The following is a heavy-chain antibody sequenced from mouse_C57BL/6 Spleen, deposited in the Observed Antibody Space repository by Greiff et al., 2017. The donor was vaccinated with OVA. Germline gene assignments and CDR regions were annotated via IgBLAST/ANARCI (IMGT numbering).Heavy chain of an antibody. Sequence: EVQRVESGPELVKPGASVKISCKASGYSFTGYYMNWVKQSPEKSLEWIGEINPSTGGTTYNQKFKAKATLTVDKSSSTAYMQLKSLTSEDSAVYYCARFGYYGYFDYWGQGTTLTVSS. D-gene: IGHD1-1*01. CDR3: ARFGYYGYFDY. V-gene: IGHV1-42*01. CDR1: GYSFTGYY. J-gene: IGHJ2*01. CDR2: INPSTGGT.